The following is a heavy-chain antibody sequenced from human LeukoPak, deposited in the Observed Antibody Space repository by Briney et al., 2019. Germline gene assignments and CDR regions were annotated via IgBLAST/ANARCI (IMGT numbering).Heavy chain of an antibody. Sequence: GGSLRLSCAASGFIFSSYGMHWVRQAPGKGLEWVAVIYYDGSNKYYADSVRGRFTISRDNSKNTLFLQMSSLRAEDTAVYYCARDTFYSSGVYGLDVWGQGTTVTVSS. CDR3: ARDTFYSSGVYGLDV. CDR2: IYYDGSNK. V-gene: IGHV3-33*01. CDR1: GFIFSSYG. D-gene: IGHD3-22*01. J-gene: IGHJ6*02.